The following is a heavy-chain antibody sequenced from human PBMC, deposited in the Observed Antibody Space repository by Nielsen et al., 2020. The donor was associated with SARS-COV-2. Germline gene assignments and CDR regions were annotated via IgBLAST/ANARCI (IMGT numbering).Heavy chain of an antibody. Sequence: GESLKISCAASGFTFSSYGMHWVRQAPGKGLEWVAVIWYDGSNKYYADSVKGRFTISRDNSKNTLYLQMNSLRAEDTAVYYCARDLAAGTGGMDVWGQGTTVTVSS. V-gene: IGHV3-33*01. CDR3: ARDLAAGTGGMDV. CDR2: IWYDGSNK. D-gene: IGHD6-13*01. J-gene: IGHJ6*02. CDR1: GFTFSSYG.